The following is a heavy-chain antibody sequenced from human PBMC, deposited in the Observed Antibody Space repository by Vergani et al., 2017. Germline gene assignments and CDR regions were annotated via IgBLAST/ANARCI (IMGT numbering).Heavy chain of an antibody. CDR2: ISGSGSDT. D-gene: IGHD2-15*01. Sequence: EVQLLESGGGLVQPGGSLRLSCAASGFTFSSYAMSWVRQAPGKGLEWVSAISGSGSDTYYANSVKGRFTISRDNSKNTLYLQMNSLRAEDTAVYYCAKDRRYCSGGSCYPFPYDYWGQGTLVTVSS. CDR1: GFTFSSYA. CDR3: AKDRRYCSGGSCYPFPYDY. J-gene: IGHJ4*02. V-gene: IGHV3-23*01.